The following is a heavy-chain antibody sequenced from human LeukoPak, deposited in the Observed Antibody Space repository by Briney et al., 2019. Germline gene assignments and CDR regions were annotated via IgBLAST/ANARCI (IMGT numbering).Heavy chain of an antibody. CDR1: GGSFSGYY. Sequence: SETLSLTCAVYGGSFSGYYWSWLRQPPGKGLEWVGEINHSGSTNYNPSLKSRVTISVDTSKNQFSLKLSSVTAADTAVYYCARPNTAMVNYYYYYMDVWGKGTTVTVSS. J-gene: IGHJ6*03. CDR2: INHSGST. V-gene: IGHV4-34*01. CDR3: ARPNTAMVNYYYYYMDV. D-gene: IGHD5-18*01.